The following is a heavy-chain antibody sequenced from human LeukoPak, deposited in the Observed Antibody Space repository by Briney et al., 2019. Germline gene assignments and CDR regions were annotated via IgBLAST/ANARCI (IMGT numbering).Heavy chain of an antibody. V-gene: IGHV3-72*01. Sequence: GGSLRLSCAASGFTFNNYAMSWVRQAPGKGLEWVGQTRNKANNYATEYAASVKDRFTISRDDSRKSVYLQMDSLKTEDTAVYFCARGGGLDVWGQGATVTVSS. CDR2: TRNKANNYAT. D-gene: IGHD3-16*01. CDR1: GFTFNNYA. J-gene: IGHJ6*02. CDR3: ARGGGLDV.